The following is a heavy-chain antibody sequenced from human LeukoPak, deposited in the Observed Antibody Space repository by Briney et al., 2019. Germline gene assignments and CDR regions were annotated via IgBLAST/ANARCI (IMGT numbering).Heavy chain of an antibody. J-gene: IGHJ4*02. D-gene: IGHD6-19*01. V-gene: IGHV3-21*01. CDR2: ISSSSYT. CDR3: AQWPLDY. Sequence: GGSLRLSCAASGFTFSSYSMNWVRQAPGKGLEWVSSISSSSYTYYADSVKGRFTISRDNAKNSLYLQMNSLRAEDTAVYYCAQWPLDYWGQGTLVTVSS. CDR1: GFTFSSYS.